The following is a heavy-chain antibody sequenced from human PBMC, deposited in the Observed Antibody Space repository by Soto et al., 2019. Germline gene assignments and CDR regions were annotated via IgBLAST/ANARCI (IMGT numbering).Heavy chain of an antibody. Sequence: GESLKISCKGSGYSFTSYWIGWVRQMTGKGLEWMGIIYPGDSDTRYSPSLQGQVTISADKSISTAYLQWSSLKASDTAMYYCARRPVGGGDYYYGMDVWGQGTTVTVSS. CDR3: ARRPVGGGDYYYGMDV. CDR2: IYPGDSDT. CDR1: GYSFTSYW. V-gene: IGHV5-51*01. J-gene: IGHJ6*02. D-gene: IGHD3-16*01.